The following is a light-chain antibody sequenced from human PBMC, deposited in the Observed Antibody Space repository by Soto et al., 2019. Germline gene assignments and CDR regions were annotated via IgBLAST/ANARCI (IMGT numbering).Light chain of an antibody. CDR3: AAWDDTLNGVV. J-gene: IGLJ2*01. CDR1: SSNIGGNS. Sequence: QSVLTQSPSASGTPGQRVTISCSGASSNIGGNSVNWYRQLPGTPPTLLIYSNDRRPSGVPDRLSASKSGTSASLAISGLQSEDEADYYCAAWDDTLNGVVFGGGTKLTVL. V-gene: IGLV1-44*01. CDR2: SND.